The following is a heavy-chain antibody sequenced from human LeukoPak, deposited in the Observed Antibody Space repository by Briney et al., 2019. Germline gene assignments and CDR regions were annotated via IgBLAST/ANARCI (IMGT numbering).Heavy chain of an antibody. Sequence: PSETLSLTCTVSGGSISSGGGYWSLIRQHPGKGLEWIGYIYYTGTTYYNPSLKSRLTISVDTSKNQFSLNLSSMTAADTAVYYCARAAWRGSNSRHAFDIWGQGTVVTVSS. J-gene: IGHJ3*02. D-gene: IGHD4/OR15-4a*01. V-gene: IGHV4-31*03. CDR1: GGSISSGGGY. CDR3: ARAAWRGSNSRHAFDI. CDR2: IYYTGTT.